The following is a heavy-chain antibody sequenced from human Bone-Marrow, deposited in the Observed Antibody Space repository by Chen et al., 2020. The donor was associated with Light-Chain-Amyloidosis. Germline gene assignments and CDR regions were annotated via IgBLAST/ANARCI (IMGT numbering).Heavy chain of an antibody. Sequence: EVQLLESGGGLVPPGGSLRLSWSASGFSFSNYAMSWVRQAPGKGLEWVSITSGGGGYTYYADSVKGRFTISRDNSKNTLYLQMNSLRAEDTAVYYCAKPHYDFLTGYFGVGAFDIWGQGTMVTVSS. CDR2: TSGGGGYT. CDR3: AKPHYDFLTGYFGVGAFDI. CDR1: GFSFSNYA. D-gene: IGHD3-9*01. J-gene: IGHJ3*02. V-gene: IGHV3-23*01.